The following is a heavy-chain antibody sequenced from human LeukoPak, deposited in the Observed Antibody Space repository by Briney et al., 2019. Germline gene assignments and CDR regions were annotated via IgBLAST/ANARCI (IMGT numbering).Heavy chain of an antibody. Sequence: ASVKVSCKASGYTFTGYYMHWVRQAPGQGLEWMGWINPNSGGTNYAQKFQGRVTMTRDTSISTAYMELSRLRSDDTAVYYCARRGHYSSSWYGGGNWFDPWGQGTLVTVSS. CDR1: GYTFTGYY. J-gene: IGHJ5*02. CDR3: ARRGHYSSSWYGGGNWFDP. D-gene: IGHD6-13*01. CDR2: INPNSGGT. V-gene: IGHV1-2*02.